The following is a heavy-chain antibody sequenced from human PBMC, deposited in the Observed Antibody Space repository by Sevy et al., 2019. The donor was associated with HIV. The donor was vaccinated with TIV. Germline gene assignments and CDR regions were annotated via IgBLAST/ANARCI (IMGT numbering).Heavy chain of an antibody. J-gene: IGHJ5*02. V-gene: IGHV1-2*02. Sequence: ASVKVSCKASGYTFTGYYMHWVRQAPGQGLEWMGWINPNSGGTNYAQKFQGRVTMTRDTSISTAYMELGRLRSDDTAVYYCARDYYGSGSYYHVNWFDPWGQGTLVTVSS. CDR1: GYTFTGYY. CDR2: INPNSGGT. D-gene: IGHD3-10*01. CDR3: ARDYYGSGSYYHVNWFDP.